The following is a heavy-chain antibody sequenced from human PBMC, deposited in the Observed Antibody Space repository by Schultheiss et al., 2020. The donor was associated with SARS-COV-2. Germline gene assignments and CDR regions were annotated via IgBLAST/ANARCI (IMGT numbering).Heavy chain of an antibody. D-gene: IGHD4-17*01. CDR1: GFTFSNAW. J-gene: IGHJ4*02. V-gene: IGHV3-23*01. CDR3: AKGRYGDSHFDY. Sequence: GGSLRLSCAASGFTFSNAWMNWVRQAPGKGLEWVSAISGSGGSTYYADSVKGRFTISRDNSKNTLYLQMNSLRAEDTAVYYCAKGRYGDSHFDYWGQGTLVTVSS. CDR2: ISGSGGST.